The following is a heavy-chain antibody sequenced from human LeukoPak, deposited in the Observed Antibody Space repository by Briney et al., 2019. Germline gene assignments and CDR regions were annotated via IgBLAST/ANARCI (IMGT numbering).Heavy chain of an antibody. J-gene: IGHJ5*02. Sequence: PGGSLRLSCAASGFTFSSYWMHWVRQAPGKGLAWVSRINGDGSSTSYADSVKGRFTISRDNAKNTLYLQMNSLRAEDTAVYYCARDTGYCTNGVRSFDPWGQGTLRTVSS. D-gene: IGHD2-8*01. CDR3: ARDTGYCTNGVRSFDP. CDR2: INGDGSST. V-gene: IGHV3-74*01. CDR1: GFTFSSYW.